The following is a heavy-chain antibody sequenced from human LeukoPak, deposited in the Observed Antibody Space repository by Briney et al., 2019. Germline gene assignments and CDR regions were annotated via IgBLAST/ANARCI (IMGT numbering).Heavy chain of an antibody. CDR2: INAGNGNT. CDR3: ARGIEMATIDSAFDI. V-gene: IGHV1-3*03. D-gene: IGHD5-24*01. CDR1: GYTFTSYA. J-gene: IGHJ3*02. Sequence: ASVKVSCKASGYTFTSYAMHWVRQAPGQRLEWMGWINAGNGNTKYSQEFQGRVTITRDTSASTAYMELSSLRSEDMAVYYCARGIEMATIDSAFDIWGQGTMVTVSS.